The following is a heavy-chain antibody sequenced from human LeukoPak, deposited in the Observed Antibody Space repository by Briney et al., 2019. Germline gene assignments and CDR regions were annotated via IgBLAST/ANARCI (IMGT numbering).Heavy chain of an antibody. D-gene: IGHD2-21*02. CDR3: ARVFTAYCGGDCRSDP. V-gene: IGHV1-2*06. CDR2: INPNSGGT. CDR1: GYTFTGYY. Sequence: ASVKVSCKASGYTFTGYYMHWVRQAPGQGLEWMGRINPNSGGTNYAQKFQGRVTMTRDTSISTAYMELSRLRSDDTAVYYCARVFTAYCGGDCRSDPWGQGTLVTVSS. J-gene: IGHJ5*02.